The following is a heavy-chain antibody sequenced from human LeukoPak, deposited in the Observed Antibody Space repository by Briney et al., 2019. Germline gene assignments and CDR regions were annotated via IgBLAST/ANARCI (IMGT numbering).Heavy chain of an antibody. Sequence: PSETLSLTCTVSGGFISSGGYYWSWLRQHPGKGLEWIGYIYYSGSTYYNPSLKSRVTISVDTSKNQFSLKLSSVTAADTAVYYCARAPYGGGYYYYAMDVWGQGTTVTVSS. CDR2: IYYSGST. CDR3: ARAPYGGGYYYYAMDV. D-gene: IGHD3-16*01. V-gene: IGHV4-31*03. CDR1: GGFISSGGYY. J-gene: IGHJ6*02.